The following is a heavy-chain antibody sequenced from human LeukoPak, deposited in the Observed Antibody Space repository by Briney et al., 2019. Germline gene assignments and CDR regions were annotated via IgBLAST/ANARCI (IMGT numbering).Heavy chain of an antibody. CDR3: AKTIAARPRSAFDI. Sequence: GGSLRLSCAASGFTVSSNYISWVRQAPGKGLEWVSLIYTSGSTYYADSVKGRFTISRDNSKNTLYLQMNSLRAEDTAVYYCAKTIAARPRSAFDIWGQGTMVTVSS. CDR2: IYTSGST. V-gene: IGHV3-53*01. D-gene: IGHD6-6*01. CDR1: GFTVSSNY. J-gene: IGHJ3*02.